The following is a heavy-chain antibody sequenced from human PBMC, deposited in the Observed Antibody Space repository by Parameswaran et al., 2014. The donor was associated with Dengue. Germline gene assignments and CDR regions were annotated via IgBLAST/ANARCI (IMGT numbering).Heavy chain of an antibody. CDR2: IDWDDDK. D-gene: IGHD2-2*01. Sequence: RWIRQPPGKALEWLARIDWDDDKHYSTSPKTRLTISKDTSKNQVVLIMTNMDPVDTATYYCARTTCRSNIEGNYFDNWGQGTPVTVSS. J-gene: IGHJ4*02. V-gene: IGHV2-70*11. CDR3: ARTTCRSNIEGNYFDN.